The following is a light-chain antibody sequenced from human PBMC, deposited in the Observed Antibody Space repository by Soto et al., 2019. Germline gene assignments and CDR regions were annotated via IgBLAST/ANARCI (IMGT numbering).Light chain of an antibody. CDR1: SSDVGRFDV. CDR3: CAYVGARNYV. J-gene: IGLJ1*01. CDR2: EGS. Sequence: QSALAQPPSASGSPGQSVTISCTGTSSDVGRFDVVSWFQQHPGQVPKLIIYEGSRRPSGVSSRFSGSKSGNTASLTISGLQAENEADYYCCAYVGARNYVFGTGTKVTV. V-gene: IGLV2-23*01.